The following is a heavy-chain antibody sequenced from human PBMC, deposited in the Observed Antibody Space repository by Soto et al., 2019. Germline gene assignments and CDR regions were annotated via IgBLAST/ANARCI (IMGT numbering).Heavy chain of an antibody. J-gene: IGHJ6*02. CDR1: GYTFSTYG. Sequence: ASVKVSCKVFGYTFSTYGLSWVRQAPGQGLEWMGWVSPYNGNTYYAPGLQGRVTMTTDTSTNTAYMSLRSLRSDDTAIYYCVRGGILEANRPYYYYGLDVWGQGTPVTVSS. CDR3: VRGGILEANRPYYYYGLDV. D-gene: IGHD1-1*01. CDR2: VSPYNGNT. V-gene: IGHV1-18*01.